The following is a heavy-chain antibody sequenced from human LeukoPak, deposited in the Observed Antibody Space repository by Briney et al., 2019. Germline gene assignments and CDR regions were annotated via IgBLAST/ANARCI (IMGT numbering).Heavy chain of an antibody. CDR2: INPNSGGT. CDR3: ARGRASSAHFDY. V-gene: IGHV1-2*02. J-gene: IGHJ4*02. Sequence: RASVKVSCKASGYTFTGYYMHWVRRAPGQGLEWMGWINPNSGGTNYAQKFQGRVTMTRDTSISTAYMELSRLRSDDTAVYYCARGRASSAHFDYWAQGTLVTVSS. CDR1: GYTFTGYY.